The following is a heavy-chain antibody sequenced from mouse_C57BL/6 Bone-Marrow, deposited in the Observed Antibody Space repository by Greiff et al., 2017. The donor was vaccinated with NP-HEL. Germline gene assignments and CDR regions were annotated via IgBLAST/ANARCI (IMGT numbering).Heavy chain of an antibody. CDR3: TTWDYGSSSWYFDV. CDR2: IDPENGDT. V-gene: IGHV14-4*01. D-gene: IGHD1-1*01. Sequence: VQLQQSGAELVRPGAPVKLSCTASGFNIKDDYMHWVKQRPEQGLEWIGWIDPENGDTEYASKFQGKATITADTSSNTAYLQLSSLTSEDTAVYYCTTWDYGSSSWYFDVWGTGTTVTVSS. J-gene: IGHJ1*03. CDR1: GFNIKDDY.